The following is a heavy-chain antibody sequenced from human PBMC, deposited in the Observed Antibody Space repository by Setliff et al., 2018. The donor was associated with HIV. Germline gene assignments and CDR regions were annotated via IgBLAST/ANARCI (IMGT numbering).Heavy chain of an antibody. D-gene: IGHD3-22*01. CDR2: IYHSGST. CDR3: ARGYYYDSSGYFH. J-gene: IGHJ4*02. Sequence: SETLSLTCTVSGYSISSGYYWGWIRQPPGKGLEWMGSIYHSGSTYYNPSLKSRVTISVDTSKNQFSLKLRYVTAADTAVYYCARGYYYDSSGYFHWGQGTLVTVSS. V-gene: IGHV4-38-2*02. CDR1: GYSISSGYY.